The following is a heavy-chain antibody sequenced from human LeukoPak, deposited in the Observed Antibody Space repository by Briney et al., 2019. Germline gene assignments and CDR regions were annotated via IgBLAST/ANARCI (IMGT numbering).Heavy chain of an antibody. V-gene: IGHV3-30*18. D-gene: IGHD2-21*02. CDR1: GFTFSSYG. J-gene: IGHJ4*02. CDR2: ISYEGSNK. CDR3: AKVGRASDYYFDY. Sequence: GRSLRLSCAASGFTFSSYGMHWVRQAPGKGLEWVAVISYEGSNKYYADSVKGRFTISRDNSKNTLYLQMNSLRAEDTAVYYRAKVGRASDYYFDYWGQGTLVTVSS.